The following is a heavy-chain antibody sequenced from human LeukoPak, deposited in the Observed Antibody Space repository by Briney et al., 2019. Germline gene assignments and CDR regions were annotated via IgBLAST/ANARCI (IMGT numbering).Heavy chain of an antibody. V-gene: IGHV4-34*01. CDR3: AIASGYNPGYYYYGMDV. CDR1: GGSFSGYY. Sequence: SETLSLTCAVYGGSFSGYYWSWIRQPPGKGLEWIGEINNSGSTNYNPSLKSRVTISVDTSKNQFSLKLSSVTAADTAVYYCAIASGYNPGYYYYGMDVWGKGTTVTVSS. J-gene: IGHJ6*04. CDR2: INNSGST. D-gene: IGHD1-14*01.